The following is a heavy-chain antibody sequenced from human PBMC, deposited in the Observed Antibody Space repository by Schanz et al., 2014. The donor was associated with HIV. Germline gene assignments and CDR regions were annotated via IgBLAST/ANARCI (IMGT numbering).Heavy chain of an antibody. D-gene: IGHD3-3*01. J-gene: IGHJ4*02. CDR3: ARGDRDDFWSGAAI. Sequence: QVQLVQSGAEVTKPGSSVKVSCQASGGTFSGHGISWVRQAPGQGLEWMGGIIPVFGTTNYAQKFQGRVTMTTDTSRYTAYMELRSLRSDDTAVYYCARGDRDDFWSGAAIWGQGTLVTVSS. CDR2: IIPVFGTT. CDR1: GGTFSGHG. V-gene: IGHV1-69*06.